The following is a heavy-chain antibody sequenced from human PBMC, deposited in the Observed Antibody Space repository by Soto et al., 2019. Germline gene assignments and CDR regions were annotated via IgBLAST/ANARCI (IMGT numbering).Heavy chain of an antibody. CDR2: IYYTGTT. CDR1: GGSISSSTYH. Sequence: QLQLQESGPGLVKPSETLSLTCTVSGGSISSSTYHWAWIRQPPGKGLEWIASIYYTGTTYYSPSLKSRVTISVDTSKNHFSLKLSSVTDADTAVYYCSRERESASEHWGQGTLVTVSS. J-gene: IGHJ4*02. V-gene: IGHV4-39*02. CDR3: SRERESASEH.